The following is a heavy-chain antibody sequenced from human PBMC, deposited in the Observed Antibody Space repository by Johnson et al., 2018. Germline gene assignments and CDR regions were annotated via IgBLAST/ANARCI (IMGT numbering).Heavy chain of an antibody. CDR3: ARDEGDAFDI. CDR2: IWYDGSNK. V-gene: IGHV3-33*01. J-gene: IGHJ3*02. CDR1: GFTFSTYG. Sequence: QVQLVESGGGVVQPGRSLRLSCAASGFTFSTYGMHWVRQAPGKGLEWVAVIWYDGSNKSYVDSVKGRFTISRDNSKNTLYLQMNSLRAEDTAVYYCARDEGDAFDIWGQGTMVTVSS.